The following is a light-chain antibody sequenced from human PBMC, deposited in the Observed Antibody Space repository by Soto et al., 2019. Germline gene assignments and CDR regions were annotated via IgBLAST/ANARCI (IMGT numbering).Light chain of an antibody. CDR3: AAWDDSLKGVV. Sequence: QSALTQPPSASGTPGQRVTISCSGSSSNIGSNTVNWYQQLPGTAPKLLIYSNNQRPSGVPDRFSGSKSGTSAALAISGLQSEDEAEYYCAAWDDSLKGVVFGGGTKLTVL. CDR1: SSNIGSNT. J-gene: IGLJ2*01. CDR2: SNN. V-gene: IGLV1-44*01.